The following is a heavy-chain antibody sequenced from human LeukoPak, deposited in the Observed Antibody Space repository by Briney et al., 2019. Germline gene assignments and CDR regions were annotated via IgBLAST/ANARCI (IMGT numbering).Heavy chain of an antibody. D-gene: IGHD6-19*01. CDR2: IRNDGSDK. CDR1: GFIFSSSD. J-gene: IGHJ4*02. V-gene: IGHV3-30*02. CDR3: VKDRKQWLVYFDD. Sequence: GVSLRLSCVTSGFIFSSSDMHWVRQAPGKGLEWVAFIRNDGSDKYYVDSVEGRFTISRDNSKNTVYLHMNSLRADDTAVYYCVKDRKQWLVYFDDWGQGTLVTVSS.